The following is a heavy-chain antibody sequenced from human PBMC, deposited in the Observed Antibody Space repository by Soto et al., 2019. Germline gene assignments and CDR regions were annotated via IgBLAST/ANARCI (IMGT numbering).Heavy chain of an antibody. D-gene: IGHD2-2*03. Sequence: SETLSLTCAVYGGSFSGYYWSWIRQPPGKGLEWIGEINHSGSTNYNPSLKSRVTISVDTSKNQFSLKLSSVTAADTAVYYCVDGYFDYWGRGTLVTVSS. CDR2: INHSGST. CDR1: GGSFSGYY. J-gene: IGHJ4*02. V-gene: IGHV4-34*01. CDR3: VDGYFDY.